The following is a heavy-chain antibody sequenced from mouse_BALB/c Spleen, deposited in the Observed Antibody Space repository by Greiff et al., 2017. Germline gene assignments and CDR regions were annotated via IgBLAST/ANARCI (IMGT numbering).Heavy chain of an antibody. CDR3: TRSATTARGAMDY. CDR2: IYPGGGYT. Sequence: VQLLQSGAELVRPGTSVKISCKASGYTFTNYWLGWVKQRPGHGLEWIGDIYPGGGYTNYNEKFKGKATLTADTSSSTAYMQLSSLTSEDSAVYFCTRSATTARGAMDYWGQGTSVTVSS. V-gene: IGHV1-63*02. J-gene: IGHJ4*01. CDR1: GYTFTNYW. D-gene: IGHD1-2*01.